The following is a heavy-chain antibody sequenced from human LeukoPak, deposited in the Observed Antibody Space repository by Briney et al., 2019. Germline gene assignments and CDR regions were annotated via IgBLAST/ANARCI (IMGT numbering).Heavy chain of an antibody. D-gene: IGHD5-24*01. CDR1: RGSISGYY. V-gene: IGHV4-59*08. CDR2: IYYSGST. CDR3: ARQTSMMPTAGYDY. J-gene: IGHJ4*02. Sequence: SETLSLTCTVSRGSISGYYWSWIRQPPGKGLEWIGYIYYSGSTNYNPSLKSRVTISVDTSKNQFSLKLSSVTAADTAVYYCARQTSMMPTAGYDYWGQGTLVTVSS.